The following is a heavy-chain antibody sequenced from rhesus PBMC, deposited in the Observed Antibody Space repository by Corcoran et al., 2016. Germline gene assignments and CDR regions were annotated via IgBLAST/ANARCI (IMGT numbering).Heavy chain of an antibody. D-gene: IGHD3-28*01. V-gene: IGHV4S14*01. CDR2: IYGSGGSN. CDR1: GYSISSNY. CDR3: ARWYGSGYYNYYFDY. Sequence: QVQLQESGPGLVKPSETLSLTCAVSGYSISSNYWNWIRQPPGKGLEWIGRIYGSGGSNYLHPSLKRRVTLSVDTSKNQFSLKLSSVTAADTAVYYCARWYGSGYYNYYFDYWGQGVLVTVSS. J-gene: IGHJ4*01.